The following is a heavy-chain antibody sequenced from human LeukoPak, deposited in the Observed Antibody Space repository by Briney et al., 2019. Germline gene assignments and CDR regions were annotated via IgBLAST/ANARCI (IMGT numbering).Heavy chain of an antibody. CDR2: INPNSGGT. J-gene: IGHJ4*02. CDR3: ARDLYYYDSSGYSPGYYFDY. V-gene: IGHV1-2*02. CDR1: GYTFTGYY. D-gene: IGHD3-22*01. Sequence: ASVTVSCKASGYTFTGYYMHWVRQAPGQGLEWMGWINPNSGGTNYAQKFQGRVTMTRDTSISTAYMELSRLRSDDTAVYYCARDLYYYDSSGYSPGYYFDYWGQGTLVTVSS.